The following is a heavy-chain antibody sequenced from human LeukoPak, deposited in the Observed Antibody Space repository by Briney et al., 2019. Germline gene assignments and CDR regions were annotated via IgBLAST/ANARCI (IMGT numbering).Heavy chain of an antibody. CDR2: ISSSSSYI. CDR1: GFTFSSYS. J-gene: IGHJ4*02. Sequence: PGGSLRLSCAASGFTFSSYSMTWVRQAPGKGLEWVSSISSSSSYIYYADSVKGRFTISRDNAKNSLYLQMNSLRAEDTAVYYCARDKSGTQDPFDYWGQGTLVTVSS. CDR3: ARDKSGTQDPFDY. V-gene: IGHV3-21*01. D-gene: IGHD1-1*01.